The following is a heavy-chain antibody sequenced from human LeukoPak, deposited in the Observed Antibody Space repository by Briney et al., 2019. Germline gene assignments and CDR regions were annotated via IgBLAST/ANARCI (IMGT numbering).Heavy chain of an antibody. V-gene: IGHV3-74*01. Sequence: PGGSLRLSCAASGFTFSSNWMHWVRQAPGKGLVWVSRISTDGSSTSYADSVKGRFTISRDNAKNTLYLQMNSLRAEDTAVYYCAREEWLDYWGQGTLVTVSS. CDR2: ISTDGSST. J-gene: IGHJ4*02. CDR3: AREEWLDY. CDR1: GFTFSSNW. D-gene: IGHD3-3*01.